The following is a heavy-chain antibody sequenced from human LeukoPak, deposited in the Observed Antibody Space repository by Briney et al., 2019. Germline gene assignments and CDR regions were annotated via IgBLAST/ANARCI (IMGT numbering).Heavy chain of an antibody. Sequence: VGSLRLSCAASGFTFSSYSMNWVRQAPGKGLEWVSSISSGSSYIYYADSVKGRFTISRDNAKNSLYLQMNSLRAEDTAVYYCAREDTVTAKFDYWGQGTLVTVSS. V-gene: IGHV3-21*01. J-gene: IGHJ4*02. CDR2: ISSGSSYI. CDR3: AREDTVTAKFDY. D-gene: IGHD4-17*01. CDR1: GFTFSSYS.